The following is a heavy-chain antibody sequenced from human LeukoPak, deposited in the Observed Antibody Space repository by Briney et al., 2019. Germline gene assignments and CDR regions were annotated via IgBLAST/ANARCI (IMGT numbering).Heavy chain of an antibody. CDR3: ARHGYGYYDSSGYYTYYFDY. J-gene: IGHJ4*02. CDR1: GGSISSHS. Sequence: SETLSLTCTVSGGSISSHSWSWIRQPAGKGLEWIGRIFTSGNTYYNPSLKSRVIMSVDTSKNQFSLKLRSVTAADTAVYYCARHGYGYYDSSGYYTYYFDYWGQGTLVTVSS. V-gene: IGHV4-4*07. D-gene: IGHD3-22*01. CDR2: IFTSGNT.